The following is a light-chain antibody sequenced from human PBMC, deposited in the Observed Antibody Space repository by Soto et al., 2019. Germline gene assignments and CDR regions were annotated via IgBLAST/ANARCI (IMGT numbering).Light chain of an antibody. J-gene: IGKJ1*01. Sequence: DIQMTQSPSTLSASVGDRVTITCRASQNINMWLAWYQQKPGKAPKLLIYDASSLQSGVPSRFGGSGSGTDFTLTITSLLPDDCATYYCQHYSLYSPWTFGQGTKVDI. CDR3: QHYSLYSPWT. V-gene: IGKV1-5*01. CDR1: QNINMW. CDR2: DAS.